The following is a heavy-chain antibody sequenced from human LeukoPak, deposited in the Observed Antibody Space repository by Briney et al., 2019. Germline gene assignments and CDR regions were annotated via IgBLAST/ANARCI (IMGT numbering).Heavy chain of an antibody. CDR1: GFTFRRHW. V-gene: IGHV3-74*01. CDR2: INGDGSAT. Sequence: TGGSLRLSCAASGFTFRRHWMHWVRQAPGKGLVWVSRINGDGSATYYADSVKGRFSISRDNPKNTLYPHIHSLRADDTAVYYCAREEEMATNTDYWGQGTLVTVSS. J-gene: IGHJ4*02. D-gene: IGHD5-24*01. CDR3: AREEEMATNTDY.